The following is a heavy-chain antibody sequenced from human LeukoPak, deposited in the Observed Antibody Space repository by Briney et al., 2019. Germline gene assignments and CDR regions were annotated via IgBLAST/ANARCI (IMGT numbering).Heavy chain of an antibody. V-gene: IGHV3-23*01. J-gene: IGHJ5*02. Sequence: GWSLSLSCAASGFTYSRYVMSGVGPAPGRGVTWVSAISGSGGSTYYADSVKGRFTISRDNSNNTLYLQMNSLRAEDTAVCYCAKDRGFGESQGAWGQGTLVTVSS. D-gene: IGHD3-10*01. CDR2: ISGSGGST. CDR3: AKDRGFGESQGA. CDR1: GFTYSRYV.